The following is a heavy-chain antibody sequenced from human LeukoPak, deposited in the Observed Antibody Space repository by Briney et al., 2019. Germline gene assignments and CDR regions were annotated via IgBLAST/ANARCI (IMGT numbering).Heavy chain of an antibody. Sequence: GGSLRLSCAASGFTFSSYGMHWVRQALGKGLEWVAVIWYDGSNKYYADSVKGRFTISRDNSKNTLYLQMNSLRAEDTAVYYCARDLKAYCGGDCFNAFDIWGQGTMVTVSS. D-gene: IGHD2-21*02. CDR2: IWYDGSNK. CDR1: GFTFSSYG. J-gene: IGHJ3*02. CDR3: ARDLKAYCGGDCFNAFDI. V-gene: IGHV3-33*01.